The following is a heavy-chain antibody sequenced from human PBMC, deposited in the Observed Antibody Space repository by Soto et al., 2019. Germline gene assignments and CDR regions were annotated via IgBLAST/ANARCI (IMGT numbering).Heavy chain of an antibody. Sequence: ASVKVSCKASGYTFTSYAMHWVRQAPGQRLEWMGWINAGNGNKKYSQKFQGRVTISRDTSAGTAYMELSSLVSEDTAVYYGARKSGYCSGGSCYPTHDAFDIWGQGTMVTVSS. CDR1: GYTFTSYA. CDR2: INAGNGNK. J-gene: IGHJ3*02. CDR3: ARKSGYCSGGSCYPTHDAFDI. V-gene: IGHV1-3*01. D-gene: IGHD2-15*01.